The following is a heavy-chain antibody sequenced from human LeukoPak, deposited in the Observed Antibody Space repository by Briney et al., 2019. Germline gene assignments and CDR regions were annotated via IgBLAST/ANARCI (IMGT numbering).Heavy chain of an antibody. CDR1: GYTFTSYA. Sequence: GASVKVSCKASGYTFTSYAMHWVRQAPGQRLAWMGWINAGNGNTKYSQKFQGRVTITRDTSASTAYMELSSLRSEDTAVYYCASPGTLLRYFDWLSDWGQGTLVTVSS. V-gene: IGHV1-3*01. D-gene: IGHD3-9*01. J-gene: IGHJ4*02. CDR3: ASPGTLLRYFDWLSD. CDR2: INAGNGNT.